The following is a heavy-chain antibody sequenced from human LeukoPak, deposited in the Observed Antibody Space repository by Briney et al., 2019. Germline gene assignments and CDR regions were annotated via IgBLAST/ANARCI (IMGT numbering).Heavy chain of an antibody. D-gene: IGHD3-10*01. CDR2: INPSGGST. V-gene: IGHV1-46*01. J-gene: IGHJ6*03. CDR3: AKIPGSYYNSRYYYYYFMDV. CDR1: GGTFSSYA. Sequence: GASVKVSCKASGGTFSSYAISWVRQAPGQGLEWMGIINPSGGSTSYAQKFQGRVTMTRDMSTSTVYMELSSLRSEDTAVYYCAKIPGSYYNSRYYYYYFMDVWGKGTTVTISS.